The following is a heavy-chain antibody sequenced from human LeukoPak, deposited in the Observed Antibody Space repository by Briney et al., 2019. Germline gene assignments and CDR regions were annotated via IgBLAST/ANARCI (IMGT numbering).Heavy chain of an antibody. CDR1: GFTFSSYA. Sequence: PGGSLRLSCASSGFTFSSYAMSWVRQAPGKGLEWVSAISGSGGSTYYADSVKGRFTISRDNSKNTLYLQMNSLRAEDAAVYYCAKVCRGTTYYDFWSGYSPSSAFDIWGQGTMVTVSS. D-gene: IGHD3-3*01. J-gene: IGHJ3*02. CDR2: ISGSGGST. V-gene: IGHV3-23*01. CDR3: AKVCRGTTYYDFWSGYSPSSAFDI.